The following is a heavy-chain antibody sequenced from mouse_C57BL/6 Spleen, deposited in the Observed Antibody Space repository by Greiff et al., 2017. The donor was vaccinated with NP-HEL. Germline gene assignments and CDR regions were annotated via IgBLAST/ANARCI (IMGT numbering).Heavy chain of an antibody. J-gene: IGHJ4*01. Sequence: QVQLQQPGAELVKPGASVKVSCKASGYTFTSYWMHWVKQRPGQGLEWIGRIHPSDSDTNYGGGFEGKATLTVDKSSSTAYMQLSSLTSEDSAVYYCASPITTVVGYYAMDYWGQGTSVTVSS. V-gene: IGHV1-74*01. CDR1: GYTFTSYW. D-gene: IGHD1-1*01. CDR3: ASPITTVVGYYAMDY. CDR2: IHPSDSDT.